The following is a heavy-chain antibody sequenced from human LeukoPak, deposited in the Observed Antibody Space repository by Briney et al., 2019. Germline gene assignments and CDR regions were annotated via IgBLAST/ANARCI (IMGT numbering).Heavy chain of an antibody. V-gene: IGHV4-34*01. Sequence: SETLSLTCAVYGGSFSGYYWSWIRQPPGKGLEWIGEINHSGSTNYNPSLKSRVTISVDTSKNQFSLKLSSVTAADTAVYYCARDLARYSSSTSCYRNWFDPWGQGTLVNVSS. J-gene: IGHJ5*02. CDR3: ARDLARYSSSTSCYRNWFDP. CDR2: INHSGST. D-gene: IGHD2-2*02. CDR1: GGSFSGYY.